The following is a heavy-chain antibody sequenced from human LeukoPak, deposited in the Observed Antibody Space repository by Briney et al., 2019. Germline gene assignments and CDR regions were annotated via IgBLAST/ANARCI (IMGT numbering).Heavy chain of an antibody. Sequence: PGGSLRLSCAASGFTVSSNYMSWVRQAPGKGLEWVSVIYSGGSTYSADSVKGRFTISRDNSKNTLYLHMNSLRAEDTAVYYCARVGTSRPNHYYYYGMDVWGQGTTVTVSS. CDR1: GFTVSSNY. D-gene: IGHD1-1*01. V-gene: IGHV3-53*01. CDR3: ARVGTSRPNHYYYYGMDV. J-gene: IGHJ6*02. CDR2: IYSGGST.